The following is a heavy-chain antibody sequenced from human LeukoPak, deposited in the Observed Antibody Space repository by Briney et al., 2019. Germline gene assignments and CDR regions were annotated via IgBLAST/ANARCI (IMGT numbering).Heavy chain of an antibody. CDR2: IWYDGSNK. D-gene: IGHD2-21*02. J-gene: IGHJ6*02. CDR3: ARDGYCGGDCYPLWYYYYGMDV. CDR1: GFTFSSYG. V-gene: IGHV3-33*01. Sequence: GGSLRLSCAASGFTFSSYGVHWVRQAPGKGLEWVAVIWYDGSNKYYADSVKGRFTISRDNSKNTLYLQVNSLRAEDTAVYYCARDGYCGGDCYPLWYYYYGMDVWGQGTTVTVSS.